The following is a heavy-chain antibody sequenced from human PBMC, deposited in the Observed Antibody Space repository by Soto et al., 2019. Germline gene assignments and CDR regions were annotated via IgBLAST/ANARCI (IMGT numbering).Heavy chain of an antibody. CDR3: ARGSGSSSS. V-gene: IGHV3-7*05. CDR1: GFTFSSYW. CDR2: INEDGSRK. Sequence: EVQLEESGGGLVQPGGSLRLSCAASGFTFSSYWMSWVRQAPGRGLEGVANINEDGSRKYYVDSVKGRFTISRDNAKNSLSLQMNSLRADDTAVYYCARGSGSSSSWGQGTLVTVS. J-gene: IGHJ5*02. D-gene: IGHD6-6*01.